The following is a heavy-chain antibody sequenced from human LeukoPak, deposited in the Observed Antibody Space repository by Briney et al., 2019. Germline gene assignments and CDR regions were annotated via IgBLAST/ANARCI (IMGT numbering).Heavy chain of an antibody. D-gene: IGHD2-2*01. CDR2: IFYSGST. CDR1: GGSISSGGYY. J-gene: IGHJ4*02. V-gene: IGHV4-31*03. Sequence: SETLSLTCTVSGGSISSGGYYWSWLRQHPGKGLERIGYIFYSGSTYYNPSLKSRVTISVDTSKNQFSLKLSSVTAADTAVYYCARADRSSTSCPNDYWGQGTLVTVSS. CDR3: ARADRSSTSCPNDY.